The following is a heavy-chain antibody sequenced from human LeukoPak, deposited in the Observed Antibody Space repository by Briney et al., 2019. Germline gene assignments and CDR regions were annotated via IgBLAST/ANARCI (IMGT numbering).Heavy chain of an antibody. CDR3: AKGSSLLLWFGELFDY. V-gene: IGHV3-30*02. J-gene: IGHJ4*02. Sequence: PGGSLRLSCAASGFTFSSYGMHWVRQAPGKGLEWVAFIRYDGSNKYYADSVKGRFTISRDNSKNTLYLQMNSLRAEDTAVYYCAKGSSLLLWFGELFDYWGQGTLVTVSS. CDR1: GFTFSSYG. D-gene: IGHD3-10*01. CDR2: IRYDGSNK.